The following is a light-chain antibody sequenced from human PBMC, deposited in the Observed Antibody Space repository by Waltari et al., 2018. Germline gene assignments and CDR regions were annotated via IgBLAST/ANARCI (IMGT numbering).Light chain of an antibody. CDR2: AAS. J-gene: IGKJ1*01. Sequence: ILLTQSPAPLSVFPGERATLSCRASQSIRSNLAWYHHNPGQPPRLLIYAASTRATGIPARFRGSGSGTEVTLTISSLQSEDIAVYFCQQYDNWLGTVGPGTKVESK. V-gene: IGKV3-15*01. CDR3: QQYDNWLGT. CDR1: QSIRSN.